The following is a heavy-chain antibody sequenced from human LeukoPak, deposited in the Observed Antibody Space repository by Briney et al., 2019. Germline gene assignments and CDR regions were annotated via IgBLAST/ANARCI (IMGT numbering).Heavy chain of an antibody. J-gene: IGHJ4*02. D-gene: IGHD3-22*01. CDR2: ISTSGST. Sequence: PSETLSLTCTGSGGSISSYYWSWIRQPAGKGLESIGHISTSGSTNYNPSLKSRVTMSVDTSKNQFSLKLSSVTAADTAVYYCARVRYSDSSVLTRKRLYYFDYWGQGTLVTVPS. V-gene: IGHV4-4*07. CDR1: GGSISSYY. CDR3: ARVRYSDSSVLTRKRLYYFDY.